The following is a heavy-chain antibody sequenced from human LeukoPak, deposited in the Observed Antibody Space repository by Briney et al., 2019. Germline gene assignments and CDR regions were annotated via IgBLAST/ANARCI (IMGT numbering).Heavy chain of an antibody. V-gene: IGHV3-23*01. Sequence: SGGSLRLSCAASGFSFSSSAMSWVRQAPGKGLGWDSAISNNGGYTYYADSVQGRFTISRDNSKSTLCLPMNSLRAEDTAVYYCAKQLGYCSDGSCYFPYWGQGTLVTVAS. CDR3: AKQLGYCSDGSCYFPY. CDR1: GFSFSSSA. J-gene: IGHJ4*02. D-gene: IGHD2-15*01. CDR2: ISNNGGYT.